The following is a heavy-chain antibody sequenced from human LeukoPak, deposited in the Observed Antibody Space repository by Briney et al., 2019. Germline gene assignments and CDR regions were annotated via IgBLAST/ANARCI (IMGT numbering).Heavy chain of an antibody. CDR1: GGSISSSNW. J-gene: IGHJ4*02. CDR3: ARVRYYGSGSNYNAVGFYYLDY. CDR2: IYHSGST. Sequence: SETLSLTCAVSGGSISSSNWWSWVRQPPGKGLEWIGEIYHSGSTNYNPSLKSRVTISVDKSKNQFSLKLSSVTAADTAVYYCARVRYYGSGSNYNAVGFYYLDYWGQGALVTVSS. D-gene: IGHD3-10*01. V-gene: IGHV4-4*02.